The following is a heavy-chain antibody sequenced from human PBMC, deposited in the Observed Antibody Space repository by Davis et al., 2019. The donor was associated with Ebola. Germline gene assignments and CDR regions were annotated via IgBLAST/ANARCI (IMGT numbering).Heavy chain of an antibody. V-gene: IGHV4-61*08. CDR2: VYYSGTT. Sequence: MPGGSLRLSCTVSGGSVSSAGYYWSWIRQPPGKGLEWIGYVYYSGTTNYNPSLKSRVTTSVDTSKNQFSLKLSSVTAADTAVYYCAKVRSSGWFYSYGLDVWGKGTTVTVSS. CDR3: AKVRSSGWFYSYGLDV. J-gene: IGHJ6*04. CDR1: GGSVSSAGYY. D-gene: IGHD6-19*01.